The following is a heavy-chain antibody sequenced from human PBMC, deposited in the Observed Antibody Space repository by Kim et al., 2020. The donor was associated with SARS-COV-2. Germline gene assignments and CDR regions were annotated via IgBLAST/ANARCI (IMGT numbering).Heavy chain of an antibody. CDR3: ARHRPSTIFGVVIIEYFDY. CDR1: GGSISSYY. V-gene: IGHV4-59*08. CDR2: IYYSGST. D-gene: IGHD3-3*01. J-gene: IGHJ4*02. Sequence: SETLSLTCTVSGGSISSYYWSWIRQPPGKGLEWIGYIYYSGSTNYNPSLKSRVTISVDTSKNQFSPKLSSVTAADTAVYYCARHRPSTIFGVVIIEYFDYWGQGTLVTVSS.